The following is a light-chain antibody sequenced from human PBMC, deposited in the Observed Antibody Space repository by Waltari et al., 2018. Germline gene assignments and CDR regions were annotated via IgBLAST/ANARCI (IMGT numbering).Light chain of an antibody. CDR3: ASWHNSMNAYV. CDR1: DSNIGKNT. V-gene: IGLV1-44*01. J-gene: IGLJ1*01. CDR2: NNN. Sequence: QSVLTQPPSVSGAPGQRVTISCSGSDSNIGKNTVNWYQQLPGTAPRFLISNNNQRPSGVPGRFSGSKSGTSASLAISGLQSEDEADYYCASWHNSMNAYVFGTGTKVTVL.